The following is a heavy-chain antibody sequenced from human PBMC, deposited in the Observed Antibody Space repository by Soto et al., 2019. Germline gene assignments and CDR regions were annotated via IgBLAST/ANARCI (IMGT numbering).Heavy chain of an antibody. CDR2: ISYDGSNK. CDR1: GFTFSSYG. D-gene: IGHD1-26*01. J-gene: IGHJ6*02. CDR3: AKDLLIYIQWELSFSGMDV. Sequence: GGSLRLSCAASGFTFSSYGMHWVRQAPGKGLEWVAVISYDGSNKYYADSVKGRFTISRDNSKNTLYLQMNSLRAEDTAVYYCAKDLLIYIQWELSFSGMDVWGQGTTVTVSS. V-gene: IGHV3-30*18.